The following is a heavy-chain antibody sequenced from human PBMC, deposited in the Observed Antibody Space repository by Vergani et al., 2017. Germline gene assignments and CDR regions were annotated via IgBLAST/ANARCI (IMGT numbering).Heavy chain of an antibody. CDR1: GGSISSGGYY. J-gene: IGHJ6*03. CDR3: ASCTKRQQQLVRYYYYMDV. Sequence: QVQLQESGPGLVKPSQTLSLTCTVSGGSISSGGYYWSWIRQHPGKGLEWIGYIYYSGSTYYNPSLKRRVTISVDTSKNQFSLKLSSVTAADTAVYYCASCTKRQQQLVRYYYYMDVWGKGTTVTVSS. V-gene: IGHV4-31*03. D-gene: IGHD6-13*01. CDR2: IYYSGST.